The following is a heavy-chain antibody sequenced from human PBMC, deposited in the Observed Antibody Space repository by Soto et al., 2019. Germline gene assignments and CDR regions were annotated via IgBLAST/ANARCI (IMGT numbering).Heavy chain of an antibody. J-gene: IGHJ4*02. V-gene: IGHV3-30-3*01. D-gene: IGHD4-4*01. CDR3: ARGDYSYDY. CDR1: GFTFSSYA. Sequence: QVQLVESGGGVVQPGRSLRLSCAASGFTFSSYAMHWVRQAPGKGLEWVAVISYDGSNKYYADSVKGRFTISRDNSKNTLYLQMNSLRAEDTAVNYCARGDYSYDYWGQGTLVTVSS. CDR2: ISYDGSNK.